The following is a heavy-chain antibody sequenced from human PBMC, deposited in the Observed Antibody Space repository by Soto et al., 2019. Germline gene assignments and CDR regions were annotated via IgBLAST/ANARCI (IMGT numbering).Heavy chain of an antibody. D-gene: IGHD2-21*01. Sequence: EASVKVSCKASGYSFTRYAIHWLRQAPGQRLEWMGWIDAGNGNTIYSQRFQGRVTITGYTSASTVYMELNSLRSEDTAVYYCARVRSDGYILDYWGQGTLVTVTS. CDR1: GYSFTRYA. V-gene: IGHV1-3*01. CDR3: ARVRSDGYILDY. CDR2: IDAGNGNT. J-gene: IGHJ4*02.